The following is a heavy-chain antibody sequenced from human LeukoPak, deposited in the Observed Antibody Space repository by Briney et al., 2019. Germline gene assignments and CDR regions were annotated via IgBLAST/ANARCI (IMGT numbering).Heavy chain of an antibody. V-gene: IGHV4-59*07. J-gene: IGHJ4*02. CDR2: IYYSWCT. CDR3: ARVGPGGWFGELWSFDY. CDR1: GGPLSSYY. D-gene: IGHD3-10*01. Sequence: PSDTLSLLCTVSGGPLSSYYWLWLRQPPGKGLQGIGYIYYSWCTNYHPPLNRRVTIPVNTPKNQSFLTLSSVTAADTAVYYCARVGPGGWFGELWSFDYWGQGTLVSVSS.